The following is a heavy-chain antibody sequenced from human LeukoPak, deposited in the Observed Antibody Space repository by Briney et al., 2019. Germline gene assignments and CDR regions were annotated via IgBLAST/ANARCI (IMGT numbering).Heavy chain of an antibody. V-gene: IGHV2-5*02. CDR2: IYWDDDK. CDR1: GFSLSTDGVA. J-gene: IGHJ4*02. Sequence: SGPTLVKPTETLTLTCTFSGFSLSTDGVAVGWVRQPPGKALEWLAIIYWDDDKRYSPSLKSRLTIMMDTPKNHVVLIMSNMDPVDTGTYYCAHIYRYHWDRVGYYYFDYWGQGALVTVSS. D-gene: IGHD1-20*01. CDR3: AHIYRYHWDRVGYYYFDY.